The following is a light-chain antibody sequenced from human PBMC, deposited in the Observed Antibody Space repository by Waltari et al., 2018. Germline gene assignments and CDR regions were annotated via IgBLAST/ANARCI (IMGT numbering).Light chain of an antibody. CDR1: QGISSY. CDR3: QQLNSYPWT. J-gene: IGKJ1*01. Sequence: DIQVTQSPSFLSASVGDRVTITCRASQGISSYLAWYQQKPGKAPQLLIYAASTLQSGVPLRFSGSGSGTEFTLTISSLQPEDFATYYCQQLNSYPWTFGQGTKVEIK. V-gene: IGKV1-9*01. CDR2: AAS.